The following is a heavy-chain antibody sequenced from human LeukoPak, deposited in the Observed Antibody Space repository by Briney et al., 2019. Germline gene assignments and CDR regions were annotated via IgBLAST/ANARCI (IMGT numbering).Heavy chain of an antibody. V-gene: IGHV3-53*01. D-gene: IGHD3-10*01. CDR3: ARVTRVRGYDY. J-gene: IGHJ4*02. CDR1: GFTFSSYA. CDR2: IYSGGST. Sequence: GGSLRLSCAASGFTFSSYAMSWVRQAPGKGLEWVSVIYSGGSTYYADSVKGRFTISRDNSKNTLYLQMNSLRAEDTAVYYCARVTRVRGYDYWGQGTLVTVSS.